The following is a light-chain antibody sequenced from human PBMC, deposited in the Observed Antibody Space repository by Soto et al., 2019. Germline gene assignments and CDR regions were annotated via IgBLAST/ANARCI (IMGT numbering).Light chain of an antibody. CDR2: DAS. V-gene: IGKV1-5*01. CDR3: QQYSSYWT. J-gene: IGKJ1*01. Sequence: DIQMTQSPSTLSASIGDRVTITCRASQSISSWLAWYQQKPGKAPQLLISDASSLESGVPSRFRGSGSGTEFTLTISSLQPDDFATYYCQQYSSYWTFGQGTKVDIK. CDR1: QSISSW.